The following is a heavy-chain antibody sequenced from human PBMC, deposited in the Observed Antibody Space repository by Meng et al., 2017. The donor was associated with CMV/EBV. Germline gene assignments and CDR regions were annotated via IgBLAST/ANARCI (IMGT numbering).Heavy chain of an antibody. CDR2: ISSSSSYI. D-gene: IGHD3-3*02. Sequence: GESLKISCAASGFTFSSYSMNWVRQAPGKGLEWVSSISSSSSYIYYADSVKGRFTISRDNAMNSLYLQMNSLRAEDTAVYYCARDDLRKGIRLRNYYYGMDVWGQGTTVTVSS. V-gene: IGHV3-21*04. CDR1: GFTFSSYS. CDR3: ARDDLRKGIRLRNYYYGMDV. J-gene: IGHJ6*02.